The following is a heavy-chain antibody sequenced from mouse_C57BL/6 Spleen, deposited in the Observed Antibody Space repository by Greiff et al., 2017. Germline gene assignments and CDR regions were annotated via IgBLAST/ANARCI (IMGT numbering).Heavy chain of an antibody. Sequence: EVKLQESGPELVKPGASVKMSCKASGYTFTDYNMHWVKQSHGKSLEWIGYINPNNGGTSYNQKFKGKATLTVNKSSSTAYMELRSLTSEDSAVYYCVYDGYYRFAYWGQGTLVTVSA. J-gene: IGHJ3*01. CDR2: INPNNGGT. CDR3: VYDGYYRFAY. D-gene: IGHD2-3*01. V-gene: IGHV1-22*01. CDR1: GYTFTDYN.